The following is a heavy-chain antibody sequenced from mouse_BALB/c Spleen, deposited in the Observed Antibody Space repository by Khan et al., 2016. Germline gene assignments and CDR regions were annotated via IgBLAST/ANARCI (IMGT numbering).Heavy chain of an antibody. D-gene: IGHD2-4*01. CDR2: IDPATGNT. CDR3: ASSPCDYDVGFAY. J-gene: IGHJ3*01. CDR1: GFNIKDTY. Sequence: VQLKQSGAELVKPGASVKLSCTASGFNIKDTYMHWVKQRPEQGLEWIGRIDPATGNTKYDPKFQGKATITADTSSNRAYLQHSSLTSEDPAVYCCASSPCDYDVGFAYWGQGTLVTVSA. V-gene: IGHV14-3*02.